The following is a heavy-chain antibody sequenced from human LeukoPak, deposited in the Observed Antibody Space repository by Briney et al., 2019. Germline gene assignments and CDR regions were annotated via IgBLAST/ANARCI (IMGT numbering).Heavy chain of an antibody. CDR3: TGNYYGSGSYADFDY. Sequence: QPGGSLRLSCAASGFTFSGSALHWVRQAPGKGLEWVGRIRSTANGYATAYAASVKGRFTISRDDSKNTAYLQMDSLKTEDTAVYYCTGNYYGSGSYADFDYWGQGTLVTVSS. CDR1: GFTFSGSA. CDR2: IRSTANGYAT. D-gene: IGHD3-10*01. V-gene: IGHV3-73*01. J-gene: IGHJ4*02.